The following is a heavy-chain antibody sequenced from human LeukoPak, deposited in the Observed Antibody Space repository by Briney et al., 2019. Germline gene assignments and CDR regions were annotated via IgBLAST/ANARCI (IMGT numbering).Heavy chain of an antibody. CDR1: GGSISNYY. V-gene: IGHV4-59*08. CDR3: ARQSISSRRAFDI. D-gene: IGHD6-6*01. J-gene: IGHJ3*02. Sequence: SETLSLTCRVSGGSISNYYWSWIRQPPGKGLEYIGYSYYSGSTDYNPSLKSRVTISVDTSKNQFSLMLTSVTAADSAVYYCARQSISSRRAFDIWGQGTMVTVSS. CDR2: SYYSGST.